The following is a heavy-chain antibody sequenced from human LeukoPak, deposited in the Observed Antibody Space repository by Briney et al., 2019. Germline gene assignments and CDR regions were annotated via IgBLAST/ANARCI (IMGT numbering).Heavy chain of an antibody. J-gene: IGHJ4*02. CDR2: INPNSGGT. CDR3: AFGTDDGISTFDY. Sequence: ASVKVSCKASGYTFTGYYMHWVRQAPGQGLEWMGWINPNSGGTNYAQKFQGRVTMTRDTSISTAYMELSSLKSDDTAVYYCAFGTDDGISTFDYWGQGTLVTVSS. V-gene: IGHV1-2*02. D-gene: IGHD2-2*01. CDR1: GYTFTGYY.